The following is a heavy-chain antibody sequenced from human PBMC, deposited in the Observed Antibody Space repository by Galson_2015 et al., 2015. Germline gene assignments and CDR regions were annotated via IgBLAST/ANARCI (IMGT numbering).Heavy chain of an antibody. D-gene: IGHD5-24*01. CDR2: ISYDGSNK. V-gene: IGHV3-30-3*01. J-gene: IGHJ5*02. CDR1: GFTFSSYA. CDR3: RPPRGWLQP. Sequence: SLRLSCAASGFTFSSYAMHWVRQAPGKGLEWVAVISYDGSNKYYADSVKGRFTISRDNSKNTLYLQMNSLRAEDTAVYYCRPPRGWLQPWGQGTLVTVSS.